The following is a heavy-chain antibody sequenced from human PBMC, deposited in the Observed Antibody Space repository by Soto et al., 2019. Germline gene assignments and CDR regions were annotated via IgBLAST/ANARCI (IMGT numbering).Heavy chain of an antibody. V-gene: IGHV3-21*01. Sequence: GGSLRLSCAASGFTFSRSIMHGVRQAPGKGLEWIATISSTSTNIYYADSVKGRFIISRDNPKNSLYLQMNSLRAEDMAVYFCARGIASSSLVTFDVWGQGTMVTVSS. CDR3: ARGIASSSLVTFDV. D-gene: IGHD2-21*01. CDR2: ISSTSTNI. CDR1: GFTFSRSI. J-gene: IGHJ3*01.